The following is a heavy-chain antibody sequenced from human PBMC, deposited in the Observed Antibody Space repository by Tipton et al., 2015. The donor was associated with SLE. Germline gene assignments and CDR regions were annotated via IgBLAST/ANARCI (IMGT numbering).Heavy chain of an antibody. J-gene: IGHJ4*02. CDR3: ARALLGGDSYDSSGYYNY. V-gene: IGHV1-18*01. CDR1: GYTFTSYG. D-gene: IGHD3-22*01. Sequence: QLVQSGAEVKKPGASVKVSCKASGYTFTSYGISWVRQAPGQGLEWMGWISAYNGNTNYAQKLQGRVTMTTDTSTSTAYMELRSLRSDDTAVYYCARALLGGDSYDSSGYYNYWGQGTLVTVSS. CDR2: ISAYNGNT.